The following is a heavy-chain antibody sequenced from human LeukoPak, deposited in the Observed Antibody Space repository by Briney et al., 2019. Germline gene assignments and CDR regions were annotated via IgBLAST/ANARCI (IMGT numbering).Heavy chain of an antibody. J-gene: IGHJ3*02. CDR3: TTYYYDSTGDAFDI. CDR1: GFTFSDAW. Sequence: GGSLRLSCVGSGFTFSDAWMTWFRQAPGKGLEWVGRIKSKTDGGTTDYAAPVKGRFTISRDDSKNTLYLQMNSLKTEDTAVYYCTTYYYDSTGDAFDIWGQGTMVTVSS. V-gene: IGHV3-15*01. D-gene: IGHD3-22*01. CDR2: IKSKTDGGTT.